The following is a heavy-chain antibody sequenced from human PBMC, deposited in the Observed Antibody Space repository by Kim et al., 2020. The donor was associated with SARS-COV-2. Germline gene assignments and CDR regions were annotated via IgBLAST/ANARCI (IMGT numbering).Heavy chain of an antibody. J-gene: IGHJ4*02. CDR2: IYPGDSDT. D-gene: IGHD4-17*01. Sequence: GESLKISCKGSGYSFTSYWIGWVRQMPGKGLEWMGIIYPGDSDTRYSPSFQGQVTISADKSISTAYLQWSSLKASDTAMYYCARLHSTVVTRGYFDYWGQGTLVTVSS. CDR1: GYSFTSYW. V-gene: IGHV5-51*01. CDR3: ARLHSTVVTRGYFDY.